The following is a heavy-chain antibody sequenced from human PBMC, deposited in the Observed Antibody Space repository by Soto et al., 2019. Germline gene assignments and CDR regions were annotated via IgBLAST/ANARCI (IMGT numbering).Heavy chain of an antibody. CDR1: GGSISDYQ. Sequence: QVQLRESGPGLAKPSETLSLTCSISGGSISDYQWNWIRQPPGKGLEWIGYIYYSGRTNYNPSLKSRLTISLDTSTRQFSLRLRSVTAADTAVYYCARMRGLGEISPYLDYWGQGALVTVSS. J-gene: IGHJ4*02. CDR3: ARMRGLGEISPYLDY. CDR2: IYYSGRT. V-gene: IGHV4-59*01. D-gene: IGHD3-16*01.